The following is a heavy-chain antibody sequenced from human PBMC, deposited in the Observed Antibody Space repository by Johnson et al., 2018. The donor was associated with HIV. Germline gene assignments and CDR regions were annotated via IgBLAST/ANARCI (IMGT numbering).Heavy chain of an antibody. CDR3: ARGEYYYDSSGYSNTPDAFDI. CDR2: IGSAGDT. D-gene: IGHD3-22*01. V-gene: IGHV3-13*01. CDR1: GFTFSSYD. Sequence: VQLVESGGGLVKPGGSLRLSCAASGFTFSSYDMHWVRQPTGKGLEWVSAIGSAGDTYYPGSVKGRFTIYRDNSKNTLYLQMNSLRAEDTAVYYCARGEYYYDSSGYSNTPDAFDIWGQGTMVTVSS. J-gene: IGHJ3*02.